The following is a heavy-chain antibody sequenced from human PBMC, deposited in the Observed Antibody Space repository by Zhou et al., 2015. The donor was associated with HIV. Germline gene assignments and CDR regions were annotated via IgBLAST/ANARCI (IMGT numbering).Heavy chain of an antibody. J-gene: IGHJ3*02. V-gene: IGHV1-69*01. CDR2: IIPIFGTA. D-gene: IGHD3-10*01. CDR3: ARGNTMVRGVRGYAFDI. CDR1: GGTFSSYA. Sequence: QVQLVQSGAEVKKPGSSVKVSCKASGGTFSSYAISWVRQAPGQGLEWMGGIIPIFGTANYAQKFQGRVTITADESTSTAYMELSSLRSEDTAVYYCARGNTMVRGVRGYAFDIWGQGTMVTVSS.